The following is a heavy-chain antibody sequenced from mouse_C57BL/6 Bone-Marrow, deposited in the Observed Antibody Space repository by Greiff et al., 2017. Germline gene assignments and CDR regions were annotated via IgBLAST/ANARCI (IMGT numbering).Heavy chain of an antibody. CDR3: ARSR. Sequence: HVQLKESGPELVKPGASVTISCKASGYAFSSSWLNWVKQRLGKGLVWIGRIYPGDGDTNYNGKFKGKATLTADKSSSPAYMQLSSLTSENSAVFFCARSRWGQGTLVTVSA. CDR2: IYPGDGDT. V-gene: IGHV1-82*01. J-gene: IGHJ3*02. CDR1: GYAFSSSW.